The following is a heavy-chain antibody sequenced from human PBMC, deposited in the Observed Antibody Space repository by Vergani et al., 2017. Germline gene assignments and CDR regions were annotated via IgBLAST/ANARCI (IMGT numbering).Heavy chain of an antibody. J-gene: IGHJ4*02. Sequence: QVQLQESCPGLVKPSQTLSLTCTVSGGSISSGDYYWSWIRQPPGKGLEWIGYIYYSGSTYYNPSLKSRVTISVDTSKNQFTLKLCSVTAADTAVYYCARGPMRGVIIDYWGQGTLVTVSS. CDR1: GGSISSGDYY. CDR2: IYYSGST. CDR3: ARGPMRGVIIDY. V-gene: IGHV4-30-4*01. D-gene: IGHD3-10*01.